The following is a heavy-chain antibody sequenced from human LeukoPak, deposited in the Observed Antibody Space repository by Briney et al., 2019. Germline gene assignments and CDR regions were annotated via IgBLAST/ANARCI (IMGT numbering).Heavy chain of an antibody. J-gene: IGHJ4*02. V-gene: IGHV4-39*01. CDR3: ARLYYGDYPCFDY. D-gene: IGHD4-17*01. CDR1: GGSISSSSYY. Sequence: SETLSLTCTVSGGSISSSSYYWGWIRQPPGKGLEWIGSIYYSGSTYYNPSLKSRVTISVDTSKNQFSLKLSSVTAADTAVYYCARLYYGDYPCFDYWGQGTLVTVSS. CDR2: IYYSGST.